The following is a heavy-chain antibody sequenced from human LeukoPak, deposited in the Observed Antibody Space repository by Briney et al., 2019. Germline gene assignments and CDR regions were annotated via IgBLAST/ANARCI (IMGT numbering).Heavy chain of an antibody. CDR2: INPNSGGT. V-gene: IGHV1-2*02. D-gene: IGHD6-13*01. CDR3: ARESQYSSSEFDY. Sequence: ASVKVSCKASGYTFTGYYMHWVRQAPGQGLEWMGWINPNSGGTNYAQKSQGRVTMTRDTSISTAYMELSRLRSDDTAVYYCARESQYSSSEFDYWGQGTLVTVSS. J-gene: IGHJ4*02. CDR1: GYTFTGYY.